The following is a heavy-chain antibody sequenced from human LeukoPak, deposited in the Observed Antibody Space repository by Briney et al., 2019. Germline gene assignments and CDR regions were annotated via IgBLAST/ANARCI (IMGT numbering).Heavy chain of an antibody. CDR3: AREGYYGSGSPPSLYFDY. CDR2: TSSDLNVK. Sequence: GGSLRLSCAASGITFSSYGMHWVRQAPGKGLEWVAVTSSDLNVKLYADSVKGRFTISRDNSRSTLYLQMNSLRPEDMAIYYCAREGYYGSGSPPSLYFDYWGQGTLVTVSS. J-gene: IGHJ4*02. CDR1: GITFSSYG. V-gene: IGHV3-30*03. D-gene: IGHD3-10*01.